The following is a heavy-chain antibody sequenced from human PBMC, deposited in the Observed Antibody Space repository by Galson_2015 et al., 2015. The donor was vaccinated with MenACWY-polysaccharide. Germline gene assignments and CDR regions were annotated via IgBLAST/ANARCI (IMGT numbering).Heavy chain of an antibody. CDR3: ARGHYGMDV. Sequence: SLRLSCADSGFTFRNYLMTWVRQAPGKGLEWVANIKKDGSEKHYVDSVKGRFTISRDNALYLQMNSLRAEDTAVYFCARGHYGMDVWGQGTTVTVSS. CDR1: GFTFRNYL. J-gene: IGHJ6*02. CDR2: IKKDGSEK. V-gene: IGHV3-7*01.